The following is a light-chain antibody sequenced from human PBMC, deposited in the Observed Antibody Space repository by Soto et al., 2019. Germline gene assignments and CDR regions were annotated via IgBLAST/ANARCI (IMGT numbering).Light chain of an antibody. Sequence: DIQMTQSPSTLSASVEERVTITCRASQSISSWLAWYQQKPGKAPKLLIYKASNLESGVPSRCSGSASGIEFTLTISSLQPDDFATYYCQQYNSSPWTFGPGTKVEIK. J-gene: IGKJ1*01. CDR3: QQYNSSPWT. CDR2: KAS. CDR1: QSISSW. V-gene: IGKV1-5*03.